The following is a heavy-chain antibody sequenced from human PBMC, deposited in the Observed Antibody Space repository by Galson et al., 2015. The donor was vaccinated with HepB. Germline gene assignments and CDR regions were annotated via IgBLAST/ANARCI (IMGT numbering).Heavy chain of an antibody. J-gene: IGHJ6*03. CDR3: AKDAGRIDYYYYMDV. D-gene: IGHD1-14*01. CDR1: GFTSSSYA. V-gene: IGHV3-30*04. CDR2: ISYDGSNK. Sequence: SLRLSCAASGFTSSSYAMHWVRQAPGKGLEWVAVISYDGSNKYYADSVKGRFTISRDNSKNTLYLQMNSLRAEDTAVYYCAKDAGRIDYYYYMDVWGKGTTVTVSS.